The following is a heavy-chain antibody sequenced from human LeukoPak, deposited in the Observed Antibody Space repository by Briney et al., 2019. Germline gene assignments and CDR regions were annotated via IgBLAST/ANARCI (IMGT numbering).Heavy chain of an antibody. D-gene: IGHD3-10*01. CDR2: IYYSGST. CDR3: AGESHLWFGNYLY. J-gene: IGHJ4*02. V-gene: IGHV4-31*03. Sequence: SETLSLTCTVSGGSISSGGYYWSWIRQHPGKGLEWIGYIYYSGSTYYNPSLKSRVTISVDTSKNQFSLKLSSVTAADPAVYYCAGESHLWFGNYLYWGQGTLVTVSS. CDR1: GGSISSGGYY.